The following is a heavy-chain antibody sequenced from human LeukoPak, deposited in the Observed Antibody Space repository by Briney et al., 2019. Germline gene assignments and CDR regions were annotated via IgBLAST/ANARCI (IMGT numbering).Heavy chain of an antibody. Sequence: GASVKVSCKTSGYTFTGYYMHWVRQAPGQGLEWMGWINPNSGGTNYAQKFQGRVTMTRDTSISTAYMELNRLRSDDTAVYYCTKDLRYSSSWSSGWFDPWGQGTLVTVSS. D-gene: IGHD6-13*01. V-gene: IGHV1-2*02. J-gene: IGHJ5*02. CDR2: INPNSGGT. CDR3: TKDLRYSSSWSSGWFDP. CDR1: GYTFTGYY.